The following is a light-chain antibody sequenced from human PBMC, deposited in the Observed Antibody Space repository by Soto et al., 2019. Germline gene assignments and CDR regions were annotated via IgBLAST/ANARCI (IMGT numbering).Light chain of an antibody. CDR2: AAS. V-gene: IGKV1-39*01. J-gene: IGKJ3*01. CDR3: QHRYSTPG. Sequence: IQLTQSPSSLSAYVGDRVTITCRASQSIDNFLNWYQQKPGKAPKLLFYAASHLQDDVPTRFSGSGSGTDFTLTISGLQPEDYGTYYCQHRYSTPGFGPGTKLDIK. CDR1: QSIDNF.